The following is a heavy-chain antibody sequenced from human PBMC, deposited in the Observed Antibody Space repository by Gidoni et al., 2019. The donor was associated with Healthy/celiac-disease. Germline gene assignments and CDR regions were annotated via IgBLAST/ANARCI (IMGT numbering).Heavy chain of an antibody. CDR1: GFTFSSYG. CDR2: IWYDGSNK. Sequence: QVQLVESGGGVVQPGRSLRLSCAASGFTFSSYGMHWVRQAPGKGLEWVAVIWYDGSNKYYADSVKGRFTISRDNSKNTLYLQMNSLRAEDTAVYYCARDDVLEQGYYYGMDVWGQGTTVTVSS. V-gene: IGHV3-33*01. D-gene: IGHD1-1*01. J-gene: IGHJ6*02. CDR3: ARDDVLEQGYYYGMDV.